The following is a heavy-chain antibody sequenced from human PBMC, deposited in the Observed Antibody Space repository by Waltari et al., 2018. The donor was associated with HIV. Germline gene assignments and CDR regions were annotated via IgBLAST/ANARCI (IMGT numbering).Heavy chain of an antibody. CDR1: GYTFTGYY. V-gene: IGHV1-2*02. CDR3: ARDRIAVTGSYYYGMDV. CDR2: INPKSDGT. J-gene: IGHJ6*02. D-gene: IGHD6-19*01. Sequence: QVQLVQSGAEVKKPGASVTVSCTASGYTFTGYYMHWVRQAPGQGLEWMGWINPKSDGTNYAQKFQGRVTMTRDTSTSTAYMELSRLRSDDTALYYCARDRIAVTGSYYYGMDVWGQGTTVTVSS.